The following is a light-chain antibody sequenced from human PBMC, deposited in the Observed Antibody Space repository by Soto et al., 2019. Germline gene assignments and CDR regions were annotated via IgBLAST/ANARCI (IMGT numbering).Light chain of an antibody. CDR2: SNN. Sequence: QSVLTQPPSASGTPGQRVTISCSGSTSNIGSNTVNWYQQLPGTAPKLLIYSNNQRPSGVPDRFSGSKSGTSASLAISGLQSEDEADYYCAAWDDSLNGPKFGGATKVTVL. CDR1: TSNIGSNT. J-gene: IGLJ3*02. V-gene: IGLV1-44*01. CDR3: AAWDDSLNGPK.